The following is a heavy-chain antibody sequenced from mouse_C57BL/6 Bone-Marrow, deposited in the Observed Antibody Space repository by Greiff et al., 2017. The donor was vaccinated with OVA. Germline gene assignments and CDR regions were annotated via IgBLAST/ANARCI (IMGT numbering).Heavy chain of an antibody. Sequence: QVQLKQSGPGLVQPSQCLSISCTASGFSLTSYGVHWVRQSPGKGLEWLGVIWSGGSTDYNAAFISSLGTSKDNSNSQVSFKMNSLQADDTAIYYCAIIYYGNYKGAMDYWGQGTSVTVSS. CDR3: AIIYYGNYKGAMDY. CDR2: IWSGGST. CDR1: GFSLTSYG. V-gene: IGHV2-2*01. D-gene: IGHD2-1*01. J-gene: IGHJ4*01.